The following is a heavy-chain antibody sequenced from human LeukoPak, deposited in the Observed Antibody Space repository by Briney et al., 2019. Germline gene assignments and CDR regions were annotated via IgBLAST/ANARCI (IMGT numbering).Heavy chain of an antibody. CDR3: AKDHYYGSGSPGFDY. D-gene: IGHD3-10*01. Sequence: GRSLRLSCAASGFTFSSFGMHWVRQAPGKGLEWVADISYDGSNKYYVDSVQGRFIISRDNSKNMLYLQMNSLRAEDTAVYYCAKDHYYGSGSPGFDYWGQGTLVTVSS. CDR1: GFTFSSFG. CDR2: ISYDGSNK. V-gene: IGHV3-30*18. J-gene: IGHJ4*02.